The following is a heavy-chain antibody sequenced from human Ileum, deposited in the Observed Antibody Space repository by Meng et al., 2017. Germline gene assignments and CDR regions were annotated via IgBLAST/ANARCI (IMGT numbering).Heavy chain of an antibody. CDR1: GGSISSYY. V-gene: IGHV4-59*08. J-gene: IGHJ4*02. CDR3: ARREYGSRGYYFDY. D-gene: IGHD2-2*01. Sequence: QVQLQESGPGLVKPSETLSLTCTVSGGSISSYYWSWIRQPPGKGLEWIGYIYYNGSTNYNPSLKSRLTMSVDTSKNQFSLKLSSVTAADTAVYYCARREYGSRGYYFDYWGQGTLVTVSS. CDR2: IYYNGST.